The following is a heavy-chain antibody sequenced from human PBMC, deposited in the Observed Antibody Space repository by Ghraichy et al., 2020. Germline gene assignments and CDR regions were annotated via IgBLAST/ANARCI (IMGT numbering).Heavy chain of an antibody. CDR2: IPHDGNNE. Sequence: GESLNISCAASGFTFSRYGVHWVRQAPGKGLEWVAVIPHDGNNEQYGESVKGRFTVSRDNSKNTLYLRMSSLTAADTAVYYCAKGGTDYWSGSYSSYFSYMDVWGKGTSVTVS. V-gene: IGHV3-30*18. CDR3: AKGGTDYWSGSYSSYFSYMDV. D-gene: IGHD3-3*01. CDR1: GFTFSRYG. J-gene: IGHJ6*03.